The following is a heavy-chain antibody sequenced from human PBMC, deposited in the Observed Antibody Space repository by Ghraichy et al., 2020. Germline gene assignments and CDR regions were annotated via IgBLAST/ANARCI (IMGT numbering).Heavy chain of an antibody. Sequence: GGSLRLSCAVSGFDFSRHDMSWVRQAPGKGLEWVSYISSRSTTIFYADSVKGRFIISRDNAKNSLDLQMNSLRDEDTAVYFCARDLSSPKYGMDVWGQGTTVTVSS. CDR1: GFDFSRHD. CDR3: ARDLSSPKYGMDV. CDR2: ISSRSTTI. V-gene: IGHV3-48*02. J-gene: IGHJ6*02.